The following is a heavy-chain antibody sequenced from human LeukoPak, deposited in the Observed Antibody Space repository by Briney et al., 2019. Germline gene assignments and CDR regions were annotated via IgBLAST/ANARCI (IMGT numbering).Heavy chain of an antibody. J-gene: IGHJ4*02. CDR1: GFSFSSYW. CDR2: IKNDGSST. Sequence: GGALRLSCAASGFSFSSYWMHWVRQAPGKGLEWVSRIKNDGSSTDYADSVKGRFTISRDNAKNTVYLYMKSLRAEDTAVYYCARDRVSPFDYWGQGTLVAVSS. CDR3: ARDRVSPFDY. D-gene: IGHD3-16*02. V-gene: IGHV3-74*01.